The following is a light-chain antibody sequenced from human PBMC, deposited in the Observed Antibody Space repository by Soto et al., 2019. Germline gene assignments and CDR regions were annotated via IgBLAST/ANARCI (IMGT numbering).Light chain of an antibody. CDR3: QQYNSSPPMYT. J-gene: IGKJ2*01. CDR2: DAS. Sequence: DIQMTQSPSSVSASVGDRVTITCRASQDISRWLAWYQQKPGKAPRLLIYDASNLESGVPSRFSGSGSGTDFTLTISRLEPEDFAVYYCQQYNSSPPMYTFGQGTKLEIK. V-gene: IGKV1-12*01. CDR1: QDISRW.